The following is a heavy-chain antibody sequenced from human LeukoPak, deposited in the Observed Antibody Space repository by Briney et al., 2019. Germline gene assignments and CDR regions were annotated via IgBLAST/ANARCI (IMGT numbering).Heavy chain of an antibody. J-gene: IGHJ4*02. V-gene: IGHV3-74*01. Sequence: GSLRLSCAASGFTFSSYWMHWVRQAPGKGLVWVSRINSDGSSTSYADSVKGRFTISRDNAKNTLYLQMNSLRAEDTAVYYCARGSYYKTYFDYWGQGTLVTVSS. CDR1: GFTFSSYW. D-gene: IGHD3-10*01. CDR3: ARGSYYKTYFDY. CDR2: INSDGSST.